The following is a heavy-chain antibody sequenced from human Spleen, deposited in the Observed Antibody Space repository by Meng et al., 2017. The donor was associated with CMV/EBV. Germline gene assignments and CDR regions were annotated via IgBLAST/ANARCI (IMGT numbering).Heavy chain of an antibody. V-gene: IGHV1-18*01. Sequence: SGYPFPSYSISWVRQAPGLGLEWMGWISVYNDDANYAQHLQGRLTMTTDTSTSTAYMEVRSLTSDDTAVYYCARGPLGYGPTNWFDPWGQGTLVTVSS. J-gene: IGHJ5*02. CDR2: ISVYNDDA. CDR1: GYPFPSYS. CDR3: ARGPLGYGPTNWFDP. D-gene: IGHD5-18*01.